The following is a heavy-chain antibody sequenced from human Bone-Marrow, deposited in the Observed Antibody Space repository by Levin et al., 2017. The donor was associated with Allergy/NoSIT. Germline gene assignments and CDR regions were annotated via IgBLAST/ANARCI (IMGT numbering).Heavy chain of an antibody. J-gene: IGHJ4*02. CDR1: GASTSSSY. CDR2: IHSSGGS. Sequence: PSETLSLTCTVSGASTSSSYWNWVRQPPGKGLEWIGYIHSSGGSDNTPSLKSRVTMSIDTSKNQFFLNLASVTAADTAVYYCARGSVRMDDYWGQGTLVTVSS. V-gene: IGHV4-59*01. D-gene: IGHD2-15*01. CDR3: ARGSVRMDDY.